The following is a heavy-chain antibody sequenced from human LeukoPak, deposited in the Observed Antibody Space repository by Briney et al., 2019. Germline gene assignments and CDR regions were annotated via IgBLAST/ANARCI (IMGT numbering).Heavy chain of an antibody. CDR2: IYYSGST. Sequence: PSETLSLTCTVSGGSISSYYWSWIRQPPGKGLEWIGYIYYSGSTNYNPSLKSRVTISVDTSKNQFSLKLSSVTAANTAVYYCARVGDGYKPDYWGQGTLVTVSS. CDR3: ARVGDGYKPDY. D-gene: IGHD5-24*01. J-gene: IGHJ4*02. CDR1: GGSISSYY. V-gene: IGHV4-59*01.